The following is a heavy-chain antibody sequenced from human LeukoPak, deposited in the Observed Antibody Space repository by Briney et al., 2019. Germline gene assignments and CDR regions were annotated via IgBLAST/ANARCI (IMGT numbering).Heavy chain of an antibody. V-gene: IGHV3-23*01. CDR2: ISGNDGNT. Sequence: PGGSLRLSCAASGFTFSNYAISWVRQAPGKGLEWVSVISGNDGNTFYADSVKGRFTISRDNSKNTLYLQMNSLRAEDTALYYCAKPAQVDGSIDVFDIWGQGTMVTVSS. CDR1: GFTFSNYA. J-gene: IGHJ3*02. D-gene: IGHD5-24*01. CDR3: AKPAQVDGSIDVFDI.